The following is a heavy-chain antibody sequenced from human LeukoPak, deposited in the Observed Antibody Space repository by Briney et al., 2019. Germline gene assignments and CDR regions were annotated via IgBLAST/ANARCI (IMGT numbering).Heavy chain of an antibody. Sequence: ASVKVSCKGSGYTFTGYYMHWVRQAPGQGLEWMGRINPNSGGTNYAQKFQGRVTMTRDTSISTAYMELSRLRSDDTAVYYCARNYVTATLVDLDYWGQGTLVTVSA. D-gene: IGHD2-21*02. CDR2: INPNSGGT. V-gene: IGHV1-2*06. J-gene: IGHJ4*02. CDR1: GYTFTGYY. CDR3: ARNYVTATLVDLDY.